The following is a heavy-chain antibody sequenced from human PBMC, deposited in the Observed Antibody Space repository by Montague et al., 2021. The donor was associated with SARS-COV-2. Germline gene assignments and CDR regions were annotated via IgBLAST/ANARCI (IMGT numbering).Heavy chain of an antibody. CDR3: VRDGGNWYYFDY. V-gene: IGHV4-4*07. D-gene: IGHD3-16*01. J-gene: IGHJ4*02. CDR1: GVSITSYY. CDR2: IYASGST. Sequence: SETLSLTCSISGVSITSYYCCWVRQPAGKGLEWIGHIYASGSTNSSPSLNSRVRLSIDNPKNQFSLKLESLTAADTAVYYCVRDGGNWYYFDYWGQGALVTVSS.